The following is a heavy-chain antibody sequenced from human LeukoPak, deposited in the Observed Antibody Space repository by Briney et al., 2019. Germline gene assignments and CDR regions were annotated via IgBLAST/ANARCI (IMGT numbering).Heavy chain of an antibody. CDR2: INHSGST. Sequence: SETLSLTCAVYGGSFSGYYWSWIRQPPGKGLEWIGEINHSGSTNYNPSLKSRVTISVDTSKNQFSLKLSSVTAADTAVYYCAREGDGYNLDYWGQGTLATVSS. J-gene: IGHJ4*02. D-gene: IGHD5-24*01. V-gene: IGHV4-34*01. CDR1: GGSFSGYY. CDR3: AREGDGYNLDY.